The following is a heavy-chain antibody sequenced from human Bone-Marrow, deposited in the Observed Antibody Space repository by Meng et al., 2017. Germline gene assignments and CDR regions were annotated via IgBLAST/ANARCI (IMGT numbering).Heavy chain of an antibody. D-gene: IGHD3-10*01. CDR1: GGSISSSSYY. Sequence: SETLSLTCDVSGGSISSSSYYWGWIRQPPGKGLEWIGSIYYSGSTYYNPSLKSRVTISVDTSKNQFSLKLSSVTAADTAVYYCARDVGYYGSGSYYHDAFDIWGQGTMVTVSS. CDR2: IYYSGST. CDR3: ARDVGYYGSGSYYHDAFDI. V-gene: IGHV4-39*07. J-gene: IGHJ3*02.